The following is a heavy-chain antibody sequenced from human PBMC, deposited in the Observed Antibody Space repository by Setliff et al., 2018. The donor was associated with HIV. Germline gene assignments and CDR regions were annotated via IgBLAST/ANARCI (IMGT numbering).Heavy chain of an antibody. Sequence: GGSLRLSCAASGFTFSSYSMNWVRQAPGKGLEWVSYISSSSSTIYYADSVKGRFTISRDNAKNSLYMQMNSLRVEDTAVYFCTRKHRPGVGMDLWGQGTTVTVSS. V-gene: IGHV3-48*04. J-gene: IGHJ6*02. CDR3: TRKHRPGVGMDL. CDR1: GFTFSSYS. CDR2: ISSSSSTI.